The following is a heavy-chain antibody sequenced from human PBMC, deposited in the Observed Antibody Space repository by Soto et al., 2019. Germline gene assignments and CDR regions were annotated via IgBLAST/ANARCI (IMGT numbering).Heavy chain of an antibody. J-gene: IGHJ4*02. D-gene: IGHD5-18*01. V-gene: IGHV4-31*03. CDR2: IYYSGST. Sequence: QVQLQASGPGLVKPSQTLSLTCTVSGGSISSGGYYWSWIRQHPGKGLEWIGYIYYSGSTYYNPSHKSRVTISGETSKKQFSLKLSSVTAADTAVYYCARDSTITAMTIDSWGEGTLVTVSS. CDR1: GGSISSGGYY. CDR3: ARDSTITAMTIDS.